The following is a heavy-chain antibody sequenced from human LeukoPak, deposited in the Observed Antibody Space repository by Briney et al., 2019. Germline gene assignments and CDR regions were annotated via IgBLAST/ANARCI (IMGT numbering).Heavy chain of an antibody. D-gene: IGHD1-14*01. Sequence: PSETLSLTCTVSGYSISSDYYWGWIRQPPGKGLEWIGSIFHSGSTYYNPSLKSRVTISIDTSKNQFSLRLSSVTAADTAVYYCARYITAGQYYFDYWGQGTLVTVSS. J-gene: IGHJ4*02. V-gene: IGHV4-38-2*02. CDR2: IFHSGST. CDR3: ARYITAGQYYFDY. CDR1: GYSISSDYY.